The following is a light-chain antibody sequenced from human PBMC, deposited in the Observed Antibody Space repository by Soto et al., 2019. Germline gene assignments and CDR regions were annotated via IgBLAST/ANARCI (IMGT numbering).Light chain of an antibody. CDR1: QSVGSSY. CDR3: QQYGSLVLT. Sequence: EIVLTQSPGTLALSPGERATLSCRASQSVGSSYLAWYQQKPGQAPRLLIYGASSRATGIPDRFSDSGSGTDFTLTINRLEPEDFAVYYYQQYGSLVLTLGGGTQVEIK. J-gene: IGKJ4*01. CDR2: GAS. V-gene: IGKV3-20*01.